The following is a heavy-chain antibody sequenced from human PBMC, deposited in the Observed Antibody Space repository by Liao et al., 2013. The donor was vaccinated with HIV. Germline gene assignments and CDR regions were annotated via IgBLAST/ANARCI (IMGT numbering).Heavy chain of an antibody. Sequence: QLQLQESGSGLVKSSQTLSLTCAVSGGSINSGGYSWSWIRQPPGKGLEWIGYISHSGSTYYNPSLKSRVTISVDTSKNQFSLNLSSVTAADTAVYYCARVVYSYGYAFDIWAKGHWSPSLQ. D-gene: IGHD5-18*01. J-gene: IGHJ3*02. CDR3: ARVVYSYGYAFDI. CDR2: ISHSGST. V-gene: IGHV4-30-2*01. CDR1: GGSINSGGYS.